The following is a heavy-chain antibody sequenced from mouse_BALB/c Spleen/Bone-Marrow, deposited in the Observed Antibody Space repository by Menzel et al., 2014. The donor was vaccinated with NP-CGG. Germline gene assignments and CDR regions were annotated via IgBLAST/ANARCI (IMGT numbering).Heavy chain of an antibody. CDR2: INPYNGAT. CDR3: ARGYGNYDYWYFDV. D-gene: IGHD2-1*01. Sequence: EVQLQQSGPELVKPGASVKISCKASGYSFTGYYLHWVKQSHVKSLEWIGRINPYNGATSYNQNFKDKASLTVDKSSSTAYMELHSLTSEDSAVYYCARGYGNYDYWYFDVWGAWTTVTVSS. CDR1: GYSFTGYY. J-gene: IGHJ1*01. V-gene: IGHV1-31*01.